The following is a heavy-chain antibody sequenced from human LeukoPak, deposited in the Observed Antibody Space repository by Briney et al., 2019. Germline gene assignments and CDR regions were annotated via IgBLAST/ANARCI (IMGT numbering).Heavy chain of an antibody. Sequence: SETLSLTCTVSGGSISSSSYYWGWIRQPPGKGLEWIGGISYSGSTYYNPSLKSRVTIYVDTSKNQFSLKLSSATAADTAVYYCARHGLSGVSLRINWFDPWGRGTLVTVSS. J-gene: IGHJ5*02. CDR3: ARHGLSGVSLRINWFDP. V-gene: IGHV4-39*01. CDR2: ISYSGST. CDR1: GGSISSSSYY. D-gene: IGHD1-26*01.